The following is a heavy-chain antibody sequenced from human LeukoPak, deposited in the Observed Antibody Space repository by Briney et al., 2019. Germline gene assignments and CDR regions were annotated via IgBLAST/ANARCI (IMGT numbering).Heavy chain of an antibody. J-gene: IGHJ3*02. D-gene: IGHD1-26*01. CDR1: GYTFTSYG. Sequence: ASVKVSCKASGYTFTSYGISWVRQAPGQGLEWMGRIIPILGIANYAQKFQGRVTITADKSTSTAYMELSSLRSEDTAVYYCARDRTIVGATGPAFDIWGQGTMVTVSS. V-gene: IGHV1-69*04. CDR3: ARDRTIVGATGPAFDI. CDR2: IIPILGIA.